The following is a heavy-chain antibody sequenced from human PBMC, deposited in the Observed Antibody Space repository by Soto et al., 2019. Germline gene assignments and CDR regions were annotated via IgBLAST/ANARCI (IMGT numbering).Heavy chain of an antibody. Sequence: QVQLQESGPGLVKPSGTLSLTCAVSSGSISSSNWWSWVRQPPGTGLEWIGEIYHSGSTNYNPSLTSRVTISVDKSKIQFSLKLSSVTAADTAVYYCARIGPPYAFDIWGQGTMVTVSS. J-gene: IGHJ3*02. CDR3: ARIGPPYAFDI. CDR2: IYHSGST. V-gene: IGHV4-4*02. CDR1: SGSISSSNW.